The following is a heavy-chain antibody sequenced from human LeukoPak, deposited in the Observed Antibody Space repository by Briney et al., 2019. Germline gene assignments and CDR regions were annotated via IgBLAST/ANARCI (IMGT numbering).Heavy chain of an antibody. D-gene: IGHD2-21*01. J-gene: IGHJ6*02. CDR3: ARPSGPPYCGMDV. Sequence: SETLSLTCTVSGVSIRDTSYYWGWIRQPPGKGLEWIGSIYYNGKTYYNPSLKSRVTISADTSNNQFFLKLTSVTAADTAVYYCARPSGPPYCGMDVWGQGTTVTVSS. V-gene: IGHV4-39*01. CDR1: GVSIRDTSYY. CDR2: IYYNGKT.